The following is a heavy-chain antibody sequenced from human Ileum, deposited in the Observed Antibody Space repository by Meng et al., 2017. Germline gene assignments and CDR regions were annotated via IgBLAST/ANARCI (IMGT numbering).Heavy chain of an antibody. Sequence: GGSLRLSCAASGFTFSSYAMHWVRQAPGKGLEWVAVISYDGSNKYYADSVKGRFTISRDNSKNTLYLQMNSLRAEDTAVYYCARIRSGYYWGQGTLVTVSS. CDR2: ISYDGSNK. J-gene: IGHJ4*02. CDR1: GFTFSSYA. CDR3: ARIRSGYY. D-gene: IGHD3-9*01. V-gene: IGHV3-30*04.